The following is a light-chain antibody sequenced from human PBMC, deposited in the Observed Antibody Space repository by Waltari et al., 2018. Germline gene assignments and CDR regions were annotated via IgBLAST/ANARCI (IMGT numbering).Light chain of an antibody. CDR1: SSDVGSYNL. Sequence: QSALTQPASVSGSPGQSITISCTGTSSDVGSYNLVSWYQQHPGKAPKLMIYEGSKRPSGVSNRFSGSKYGNTASLTISGLQAEDEADYYCCSYAGSSTLVVFGGGTKLTVL. J-gene: IGLJ2*01. CDR2: EGS. CDR3: CSYAGSSTLVV. V-gene: IGLV2-23*01.